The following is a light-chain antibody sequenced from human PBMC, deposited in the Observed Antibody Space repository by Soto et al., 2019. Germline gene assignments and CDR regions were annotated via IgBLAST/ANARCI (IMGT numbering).Light chain of an antibody. CDR3: QQSYSVPYT. J-gene: IGKJ2*01. CDR1: QSISNY. V-gene: IGKV1-39*01. CDR2: AAS. Sequence: DIQMTQSPSSLSASVGDRVTITCRASQSISNYLNWYQQKPGKAPKPLIYAASSLQSGVPSRFSGSGSGTDFTLSISSLQPEDFVIYYCQQSYSVPYTFGQGTKLEIK.